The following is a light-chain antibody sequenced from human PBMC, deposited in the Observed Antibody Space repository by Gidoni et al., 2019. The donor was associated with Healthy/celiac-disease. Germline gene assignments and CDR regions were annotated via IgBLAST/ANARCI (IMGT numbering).Light chain of an antibody. J-gene: IGKJ2*01. Sequence: DIQMTQSPSTLSASIGDRVTITCRASQSISSWLAWYQQKPGKAPKLLIYKASSLESGVPSRFSGSGSGTEFTLTISSLQPDDFATYYCQQYNSYPYTFGQGTKLEIK. CDR3: QQYNSYPYT. CDR2: KAS. V-gene: IGKV1-5*03. CDR1: QSISSW.